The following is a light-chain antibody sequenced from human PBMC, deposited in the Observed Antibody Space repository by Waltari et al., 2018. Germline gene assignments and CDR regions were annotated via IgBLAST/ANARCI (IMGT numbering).Light chain of an antibody. CDR1: QSVRNY. Sequence: EIVLTQSPATLSLSLGARATLSCRASQSVRNYLAWYQPKPGQAPRLLIYDVSRRATGTPARFSGSGSGTDFTLTISTLEPEDFAIYYCQQRNNWPRTFGQGTKLEIK. J-gene: IGKJ2*01. V-gene: IGKV3-11*01. CDR2: DVS. CDR3: QQRNNWPRT.